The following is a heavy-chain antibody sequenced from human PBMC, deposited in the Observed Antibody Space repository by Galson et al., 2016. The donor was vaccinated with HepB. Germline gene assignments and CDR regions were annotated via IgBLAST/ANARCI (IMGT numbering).Heavy chain of an antibody. D-gene: IGHD2-15*01. CDR1: GFIFSTYD. Sequence: LRLSCAASGFIFSTYDMHWVRQPTGKGLEWVSAIGTVGDTHYPDSVKGRFTISRDNSKNTLYVQMNNLRVEDTAVYYCSRGSQDDIEVDGDLEQDYWGQGTLVTVSS. CDR3: SRGSQDDIEVDGDLEQDY. V-gene: IGHV3-13*04. J-gene: IGHJ4*02. CDR2: IGTVGDT.